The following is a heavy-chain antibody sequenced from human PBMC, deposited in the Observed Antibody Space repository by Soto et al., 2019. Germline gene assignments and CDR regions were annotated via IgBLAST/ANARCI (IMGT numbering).Heavy chain of an antibody. J-gene: IGHJ1*01. CDR2: INHSGST. D-gene: IGHD3-22*01. V-gene: IGHV4-34*01. CDR3: AGYDSSGYYYQD. Sequence: KPSETLSLTCAVYGGSFSGYYWSWIRQPPGKGLEWIGEINHSGSTNYNPSLKSRVTISVDTSKNQFSLKLSSVTAADTAVYYCAGYDSSGYYYQDWGQGTLVTVSS. CDR1: GGSFSGYY.